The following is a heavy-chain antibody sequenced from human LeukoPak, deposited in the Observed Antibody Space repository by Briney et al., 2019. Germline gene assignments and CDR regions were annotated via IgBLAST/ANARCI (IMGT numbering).Heavy chain of an antibody. CDR2: TSSSSSYK. D-gene: IGHD3-10*01. V-gene: IGHV3-21*04. CDR3: AKLSGSGSYREYFQH. J-gene: IGHJ1*01. Sequence: GGSLRLSCAVSGFTFGSYSMNWVRQAPGKGLEWVSSTSSSSSYKYYADSVKGRFTISRDNSKNTLYLQMNSLRAEDTAVYYCAKLSGSGSYREYFQHWGQGTLVTVSS. CDR1: GFTFGSYS.